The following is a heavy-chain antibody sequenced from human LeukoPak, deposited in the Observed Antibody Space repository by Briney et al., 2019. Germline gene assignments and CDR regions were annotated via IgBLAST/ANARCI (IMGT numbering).Heavy chain of an antibody. V-gene: IGHV4-39*01. Sequence: SETLSLTCIVSGGXLSSPNYYWGWIRQPPRKGLEWIGSIYYSGTTYYNPSLKSRLTISVDTSKNQFSLKLTSVTAADTAVYYCARHDYYGSLNWFDPWGQGTQITVSS. D-gene: IGHD3-10*01. CDR1: GGXLSSPNYY. CDR2: IYYSGTT. J-gene: IGHJ5*02. CDR3: ARHDYYGSLNWFDP.